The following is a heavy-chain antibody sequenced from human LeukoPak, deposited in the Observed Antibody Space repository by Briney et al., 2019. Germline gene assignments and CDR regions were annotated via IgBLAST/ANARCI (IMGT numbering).Heavy chain of an antibody. CDR1: SGSISSYY. Sequence: ASETLSLTCTVSSGSISSYYWSWIRQPPGKGLEWIGYIYYSGGTHYNPSLKSRVTISVDTSKNQFSLKLTSVTAADTAVYYCARLRIGVTYYYYAMDVWGQGTTVTVSS. J-gene: IGHJ6*02. CDR3: ARLRIGVTYYYYAMDV. D-gene: IGHD3-10*01. V-gene: IGHV4-59*08. CDR2: IYYSGGT.